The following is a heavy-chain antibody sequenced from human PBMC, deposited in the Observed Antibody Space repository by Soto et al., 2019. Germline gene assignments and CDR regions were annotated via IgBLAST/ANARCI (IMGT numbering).Heavy chain of an antibody. J-gene: IGHJ5*02. CDR3: ARVTRGSGDWFDP. CDR2: ISTYNGNT. CDR1: SETFASYD. D-gene: IGHD6-19*01. V-gene: IGHV1-18*01. Sequence: ASVKVSCKASSETFASYDITWVRQAPGQGLEWMGWISTYNGNTKYAQNVQGRVSMTTDTSTSTAYMELRSLKYDDTAVYYCARVTRGSGDWFDPWGQGTLVTVSS.